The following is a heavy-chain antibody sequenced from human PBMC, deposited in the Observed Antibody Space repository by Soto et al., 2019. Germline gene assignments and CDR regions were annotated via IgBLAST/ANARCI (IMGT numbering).Heavy chain of an antibody. CDR3: ARSLRGARGGYFDY. V-gene: IGHV3-48*03. J-gene: IGHJ4*02. Sequence: GGSLRLSCAASGFTFSSYEMNWVRQAPGKGLEWVSYISSSGSTIYYADSVKGRFTISRDNAKNSLYLQMNSLRTEDTAVYYCARSLRGARGGYFDYWGQGTLVTVSS. CDR2: ISSSGSTI. D-gene: IGHD3-10*01. CDR1: GFTFSSYE.